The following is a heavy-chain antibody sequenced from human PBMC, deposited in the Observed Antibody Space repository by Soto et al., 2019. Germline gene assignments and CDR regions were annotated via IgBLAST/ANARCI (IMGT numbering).Heavy chain of an antibody. CDR3: ARPHYDSNTFYYFFDY. J-gene: IGHJ4*02. CDR2: IFHGGST. D-gene: IGHD3-22*01. V-gene: IGHV4-34*12. CDR1: GGSFSGYF. Sequence: SETLSLTCAVYGGSFSGYFWSWIRQPPGKGLEWIGEIFHGGSTNYSPSLKSRVTISVDTSKNQFSLELSSVTAADTAVYYRARPHYDSNTFYYFFDYWGQGTQVTVSS.